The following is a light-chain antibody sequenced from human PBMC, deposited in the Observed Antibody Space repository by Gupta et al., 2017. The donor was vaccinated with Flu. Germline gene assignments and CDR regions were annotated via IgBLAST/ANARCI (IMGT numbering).Light chain of an antibody. V-gene: IGKV3-11*01. Sequence: ATLSLSPGERATLSCRASQSVRTYLAWYKQKPGQAPRLLIYEASNRDTGIPARFSGSGSGTDLTLTISSREPEDFAVYYCRQRSNWPLYSFGQGTKLEI. CDR3: RQRSNWPLYS. CDR2: EAS. CDR1: QSVRTY. J-gene: IGKJ2*01.